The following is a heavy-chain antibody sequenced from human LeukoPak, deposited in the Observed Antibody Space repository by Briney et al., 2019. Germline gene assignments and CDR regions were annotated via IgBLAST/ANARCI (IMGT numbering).Heavy chain of an antibody. V-gene: IGHV4-4*07. D-gene: IGHD3-22*01. CDR3: ARKGSSGWFDY. CDR1: GGSISTYY. Sequence: SETLSLTCSVSGGSISTYYWNWIRQPAGKGREWIGRIYASGSTTYNPSLKSRVSMSVATSKNQFSLRLTSVTAADTAVYYCARKGSSGWFDYWGQGTLVTVSS. CDR2: IYASGST. J-gene: IGHJ4*02.